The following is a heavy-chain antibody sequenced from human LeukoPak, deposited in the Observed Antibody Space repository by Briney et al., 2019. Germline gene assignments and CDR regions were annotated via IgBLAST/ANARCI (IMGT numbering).Heavy chain of an antibody. D-gene: IGHD3-22*01. Sequence: ASVKVSCKASGYTFTSFYMHWVRQAPGQGLEWMGIINPRGGSASSAQKFQGRVTLTKDTSASTVYMELSSLRSEDTAVYYCARSYYDSSGYYGYWGQGTLVTVSS. CDR1: GYTFTSFY. CDR2: INPRGGSA. CDR3: ARSYYDSSGYYGY. V-gene: IGHV1-46*01. J-gene: IGHJ4*02.